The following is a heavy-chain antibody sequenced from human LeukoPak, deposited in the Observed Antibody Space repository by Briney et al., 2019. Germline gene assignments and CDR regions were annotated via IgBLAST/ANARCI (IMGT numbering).Heavy chain of an antibody. J-gene: IGHJ3*02. CDR2: ISWNSGSI. CDR3: AKDLSGVTTLGGAFDI. CDR1: GFTFDDYA. Sequence: PGGSLRLSCAASGFTFDDYAMHWVRQAPGKGLEWVSGISWNSGSIGYADSVKGRFTISRDNAKNSLYLQMNSLRAEDTALYYCAKDLSGVTTLGGAFDIWGQGTMVTVSS. D-gene: IGHD4-17*01. V-gene: IGHV3-9*01.